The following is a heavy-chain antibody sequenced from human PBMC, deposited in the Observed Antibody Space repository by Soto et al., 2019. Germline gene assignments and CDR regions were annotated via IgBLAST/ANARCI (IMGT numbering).Heavy chain of an antibody. CDR2: TYYRSKWYN. V-gene: IGHV6-1*01. CDR1: GDSVSSNSAA. Sequence: SQTLSLTCAISGDSVSSNSAAWNWIRQSPSRGLEWLGRTYYRSKWYNDYAVSVKSRITINPDTSKNQFSLQLNSVTPEDTDVYYCARDYYDSSGYYPSPKDAFDIWGQGTMVTVSS. CDR3: ARDYYDSSGYYPSPKDAFDI. D-gene: IGHD3-22*01. J-gene: IGHJ3*02.